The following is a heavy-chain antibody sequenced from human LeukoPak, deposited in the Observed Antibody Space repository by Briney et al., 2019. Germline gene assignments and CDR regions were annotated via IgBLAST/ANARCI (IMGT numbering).Heavy chain of an antibody. Sequence: SQTLSLTCTVSGGSISSGGYYWSWIRQPPGKGLEWIGYIYHSGSTCYNPSLKSRVTISVDRSKNQFSLRLYSVTSADTAMYYCARVDRHLGIRHFFDYWGQGTLVTVSS. D-gene: IGHD7-27*01. V-gene: IGHV4-30-2*01. CDR1: GGSISSGGYY. CDR2: IYHSGST. CDR3: ARVDRHLGIRHFFDY. J-gene: IGHJ4*02.